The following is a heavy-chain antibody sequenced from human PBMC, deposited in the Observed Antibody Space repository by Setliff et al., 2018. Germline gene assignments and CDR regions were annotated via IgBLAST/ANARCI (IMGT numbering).Heavy chain of an antibody. V-gene: IGHV4-59*01. J-gene: IGHJ6*02. CDR3: ARDRTAYSYGMDV. D-gene: IGHD2-8*02. Sequence: ETLSLTCTVSGGSISGYYWSWIRQPPGKGLEWIGNIYYTGTTNYSPSLKGRVTISVDTSKNQFFLRLTSMTPADTAVYYCARDRTAYSYGMDVWGQGTLVTVS. CDR2: IYYTGTT. CDR1: GGSISGYY.